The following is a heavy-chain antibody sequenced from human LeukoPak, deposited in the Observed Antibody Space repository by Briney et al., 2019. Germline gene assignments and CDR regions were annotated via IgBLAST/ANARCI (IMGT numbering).Heavy chain of an antibody. V-gene: IGHV3-53*01. CDR3: ARGDYGDYGIDY. J-gene: IGHJ4*02. Sequence: PGGSLRLSCAASGFTVSSNYMSWVRQAPGKGLEWVSVIYSGGTTYYADSVKGRFTISRDNSKNTLYLQMNSLRAEDTAVYYCARGDYGDYGIDYWGQGTLVTVSS. CDR2: IYSGGTT. CDR1: GFTVSSNY. D-gene: IGHD4-17*01.